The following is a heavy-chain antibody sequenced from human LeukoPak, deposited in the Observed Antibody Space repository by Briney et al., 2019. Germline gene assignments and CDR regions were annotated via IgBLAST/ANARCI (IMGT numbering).Heavy chain of an antibody. CDR2: ISYDGSNK. CDR3: AKDIHDSSGYPRYYYYYYGMDV. D-gene: IGHD3-22*01. CDR1: GFTFSSYG. Sequence: GGFLRLSCAASGFTFSSYGMHWVRQAPGKGLEWVAVISYDGSNKYYADSVKGRFTISRDNSKNTLYLQMNSLRAEDTAVYYCAKDIHDSSGYPRYYYYYYGMDVWGQGTTVTVSS. V-gene: IGHV3-30*18. J-gene: IGHJ6*02.